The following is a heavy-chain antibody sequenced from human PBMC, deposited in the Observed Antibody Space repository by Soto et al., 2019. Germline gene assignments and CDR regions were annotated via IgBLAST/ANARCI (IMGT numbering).Heavy chain of an antibody. CDR3: AKGHNAYAKDWFES. D-gene: IGHD2-8*01. CDR1: GFTFSSYA. V-gene: IGHV3-23*01. CDR2: ISARGDRT. J-gene: IGHJ5*01. Sequence: GGSLRLSCAASGFTFSSYAMSWARQAPGKGLEWVSGISARGDRTYYADSVKGRFTISRDNAKNTLYLQMNSLRGEDTAVYFRAKGHNAYAKDWFESWGQGTLVTVSS.